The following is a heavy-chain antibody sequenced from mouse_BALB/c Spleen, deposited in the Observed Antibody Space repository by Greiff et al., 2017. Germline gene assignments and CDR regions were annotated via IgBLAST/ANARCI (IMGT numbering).Heavy chain of an antibody. CDR3: ARGDFYYGSSYDFDV. J-gene: IGHJ1*01. CDR2: IYPGSGST. Sequence: VQLQQPGAELVKPGTSVKLSCKASGYNFTSYWINWVKLRPGQGLEWIGDIYPGSGSTNYNEKFKSKATLTVDTSSSTAYMQLSSLASEDSALFYCARGDFYYGSSYDFDVWGAGTTVTVSS. CDR1: GYNFTSYW. V-gene: IGHV1-55*01. D-gene: IGHD1-1*01.